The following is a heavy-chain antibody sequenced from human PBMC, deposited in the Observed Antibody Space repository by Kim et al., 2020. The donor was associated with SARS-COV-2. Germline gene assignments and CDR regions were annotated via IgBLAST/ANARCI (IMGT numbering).Heavy chain of an antibody. CDR1: GGTLSSYA. Sequence: SVKVSCKASGGTLSSYAISWVRPPPGLGLEWMGGIIPIFGSTKYAPKFQGRVTIIADESTSTVYLELTRLTRDDTAMYYCVRRRIENYFDPWGQGSLVT. CDR2: IIPIFGST. V-gene: IGHV1-69*13. CDR3: VRRRIENYFDP. J-gene: IGHJ5*02. D-gene: IGHD2-15*01.